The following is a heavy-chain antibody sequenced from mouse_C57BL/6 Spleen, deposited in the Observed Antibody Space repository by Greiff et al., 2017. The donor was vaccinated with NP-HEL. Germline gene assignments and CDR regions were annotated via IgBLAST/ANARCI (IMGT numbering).Heavy chain of an antibody. Sequence: QVQLKESGAELVKPGASVKISCKASGYAFSSYWMNWVKQRPGKGLEWIGQIYPGDGDTTYNGKFKGKATLTADKSSSTAYMQLSSLTSEDSAVYFCARGGYYEAWFAYWGQGTLVTVSA. CDR2: IYPGDGDT. CDR3: ARGGYYEAWFAY. J-gene: IGHJ3*01. D-gene: IGHD2-3*01. V-gene: IGHV1-80*01. CDR1: GYAFSSYW.